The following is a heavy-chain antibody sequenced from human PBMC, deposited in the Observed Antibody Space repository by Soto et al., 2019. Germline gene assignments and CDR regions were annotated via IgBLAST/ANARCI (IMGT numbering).Heavy chain of an antibody. CDR2: ISNSGSNI. J-gene: IGHJ4*02. CDR3: ASQHSSSLGYFYY. CDR1: GFTFSDYY. V-gene: IGHV3-11*01. Sequence: GGSLRLSWSASGFTFSDYYMSWIRQAPGKGLEWVSYISNSGSNIYYEDSVKGRFTISRDNAKNSLYLQMNSLRAEDTAVYYCASQHSSSLGYFYYWGQGTLVTVSS. D-gene: IGHD6-6*01.